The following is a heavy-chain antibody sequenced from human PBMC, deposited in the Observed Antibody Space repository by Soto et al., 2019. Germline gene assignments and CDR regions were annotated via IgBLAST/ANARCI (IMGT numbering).Heavy chain of an antibody. Sequence: GESLKISCKGSGDAFTNYWIAWVRQMPGKGLEWMGIIYPGDSDTRYSPSFQGQVTISADKSISTAYLQWSSLKASDTAIYYCARTSGGYLYYFDYWAQGTLVTVSS. CDR2: IYPGDSDT. V-gene: IGHV5-51*01. D-gene: IGHD1-26*01. CDR1: GDAFTNYW. CDR3: ARTSGGYLYYFDY. J-gene: IGHJ4*02.